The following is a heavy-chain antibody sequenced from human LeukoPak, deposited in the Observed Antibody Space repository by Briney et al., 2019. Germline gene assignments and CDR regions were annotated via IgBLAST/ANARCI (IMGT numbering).Heavy chain of an antibody. CDR1: GGSFIDYY. Sequence: SDTLSLTCAVYGGSFIDYYWSWICRPPGKGLEWIGEINHSGSTDYNPSLKSRVTISVDTSNNQFSLKLTSVTAADTAVYYCARWVGATRFDYWGQGILVTVSS. CDR3: ARWVGATRFDY. J-gene: IGHJ4*02. V-gene: IGHV4-34*01. CDR2: INHSGST. D-gene: IGHD1-26*01.